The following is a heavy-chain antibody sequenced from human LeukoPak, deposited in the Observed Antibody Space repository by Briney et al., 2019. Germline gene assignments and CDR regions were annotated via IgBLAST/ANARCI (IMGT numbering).Heavy chain of an antibody. CDR1: GFSFDEFA. CDR2: INFNGDTS. V-gene: IGHV3-9*01. Sequence: GRSLRLSCTASGFSFDEFAMHWVRQAPGKGLEWVSGINFNGDTSRYAHSVNGRFTISRDNAKKVVYLQMNGLRGEDTALYYCARDRDYNLADSFDHWGQGTLVTVSS. J-gene: IGHJ4*02. CDR3: ARDRDYNLADSFDH. D-gene: IGHD5-24*01.